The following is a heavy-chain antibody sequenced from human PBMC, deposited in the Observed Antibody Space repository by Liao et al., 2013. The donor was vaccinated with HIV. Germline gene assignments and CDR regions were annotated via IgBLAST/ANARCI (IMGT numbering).Heavy chain of an antibody. J-gene: IGHJ4*02. Sequence: QVQLRESGPGLVKPSETLSLSCTVSGGSIRSYYWSWIRQSADKRLEWIGRIYASGGTNYNPSLKSRVSMSVDTSQNQFSLKLTSVTAADTALYYCARGVVPPAGADLIWNYWGQGTLVTVSS. D-gene: IGHD2-2*01. CDR1: GGSIRSYY. V-gene: IGHV4-4*07. CDR3: ARGVVPPAGADLIWNY. CDR2: IYASGGT.